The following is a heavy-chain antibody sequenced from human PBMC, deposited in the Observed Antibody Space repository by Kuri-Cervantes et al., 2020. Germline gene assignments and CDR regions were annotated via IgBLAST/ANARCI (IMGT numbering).Heavy chain of an antibody. V-gene: IGHV3-23*01. CDR1: GFTFSSYA. Sequence: GGSLRLSCAASGFTFSSYAMSWVRQAPGKGLEWVSAISGSGGSTYYADSVKGRFTISRDNSKNTLYLQMNSLRAEDTAVYYCARESWTIFGVVTKGYYFDYWGQGTLVTDSS. CDR3: ARESWTIFGVVTKGYYFDY. J-gene: IGHJ4*02. CDR2: ISGSGGST. D-gene: IGHD3-3*01.